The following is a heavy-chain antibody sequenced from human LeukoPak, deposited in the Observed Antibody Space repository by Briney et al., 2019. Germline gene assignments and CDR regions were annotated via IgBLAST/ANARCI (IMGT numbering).Heavy chain of an antibody. D-gene: IGHD4-17*01. CDR2: IYHSGST. V-gene: IGHV4-30-2*01. Sequence: PSETLSLTCAVSGVSISSGGYSWSWPRQPPGKGLEWIGYIYHSGSTYYHPSLKSRVTISVDRSKNQFSLKLSSVTAADTAVYYCASSKDYGDSPFDYWGQGTLVTVSS. CDR3: ASSKDYGDSPFDY. CDR1: GVSISSGGYS. J-gene: IGHJ4*02.